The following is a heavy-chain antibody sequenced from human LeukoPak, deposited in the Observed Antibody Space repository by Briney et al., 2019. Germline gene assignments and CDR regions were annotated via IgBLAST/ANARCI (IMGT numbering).Heavy chain of an antibody. Sequence: GGSLRLSCAASGFTFSSYWMSWVRQAPGKGLEWVTNIKQDGSEKYYVDSVKGRFTISRDNAKNSLYLQMNSLRAEDTAVYYCARDWDSGYCSSTSCSGYWGQGTLVTVS. CDR3: ARDWDSGYCSSTSCSGY. J-gene: IGHJ4*02. CDR1: GFTFSSYW. V-gene: IGHV3-7*01. CDR2: IKQDGSEK. D-gene: IGHD2-2*01.